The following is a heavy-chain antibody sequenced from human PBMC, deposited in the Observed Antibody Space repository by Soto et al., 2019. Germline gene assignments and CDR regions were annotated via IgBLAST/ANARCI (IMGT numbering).Heavy chain of an antibody. CDR1: GFTFSSDG. D-gene: IGHD6-13*01. CDR3: ARDHGWDISSCDY. CDR2: IKWNGGGT. V-gene: IGHV3-20*04. J-gene: IGHJ4*02. Sequence: GGSLRLSCAASGFTFSSDGMHWVRQAPGKGLEWVSGIKWNGGGTGYADSVKGRFTISRDNTKNSLYLQMNSLRAEDTALYYCARDHGWDISSCDYWGQATLVTVSS.